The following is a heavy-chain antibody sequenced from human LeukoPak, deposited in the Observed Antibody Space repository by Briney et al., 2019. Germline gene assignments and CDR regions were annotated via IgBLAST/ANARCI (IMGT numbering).Heavy chain of an antibody. CDR3: AKESGRGTFDL. Sequence: PGGSLRLSCAASGFIFSAFGMTWVRQAPGKGLEWVSGITRGDADATFYSASVRGRFTISRDNSKNTVYLQMTSLRAEDTAVYYCAKESGRGTFDLWGQGTVVTVSS. V-gene: IGHV3-23*01. J-gene: IGHJ3*01. CDR2: ITRGDADAT. CDR1: GFIFSAFG. D-gene: IGHD3-10*01.